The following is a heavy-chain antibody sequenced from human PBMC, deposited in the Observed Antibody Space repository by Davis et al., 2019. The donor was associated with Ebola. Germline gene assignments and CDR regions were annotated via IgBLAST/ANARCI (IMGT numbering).Heavy chain of an antibody. D-gene: IGHD2-2*02. CDR1: GGSFSSSNW. J-gene: IGHJ4*02. CDR2: IYHSGST. Sequence: PSETLSLTCAVSGGSFSSSNWWSWVRQPPGKGLEWIGAIYHSGSTNYNPFLKRRVTLSVDKSKNQFSLKLSSVTAADTAVYYCARVGCSSTTCYTQAPFDYWGQGTLVTVSS. CDR3: ARVGCSSTTCYTQAPFDY. V-gene: IGHV4-4*02.